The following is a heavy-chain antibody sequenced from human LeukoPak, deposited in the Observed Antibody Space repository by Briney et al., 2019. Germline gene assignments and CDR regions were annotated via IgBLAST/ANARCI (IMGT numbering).Heavy chain of an antibody. D-gene: IGHD3-9*01. CDR2: MNPNSGNT. CDR1: GYTFTSYD. CDR3: ARGAIPGDILNGPDFDY. Sequence: GASVKVSCKASGYTFTSYDINWVRQATGQGLEWMGWMNPNSGNTGYAQKFQGRVTMTRNTSISTAYMELSSLRSEDTAVYYCARGAIPGDILNGPDFDYWGQGTLVTVSS. J-gene: IGHJ4*02. V-gene: IGHV1-8*01.